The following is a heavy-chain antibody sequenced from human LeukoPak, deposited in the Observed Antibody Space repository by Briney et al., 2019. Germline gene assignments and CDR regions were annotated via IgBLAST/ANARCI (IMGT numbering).Heavy chain of an antibody. J-gene: IGHJ4*02. V-gene: IGHV3-48*01. Sequence: GGSLRLSCAASGFTFSSYSMNWVRQAPGKGLEWVSYISSSSSTIYYADSVKGRFTISRDNAKNSLYLQMNSLRAEDTAVYYCARAMVRGVLDYWGQGTLVTVSS. CDR2: ISSSSSTI. D-gene: IGHD3-10*01. CDR3: ARAMVRGVLDY. CDR1: GFTFSSYS.